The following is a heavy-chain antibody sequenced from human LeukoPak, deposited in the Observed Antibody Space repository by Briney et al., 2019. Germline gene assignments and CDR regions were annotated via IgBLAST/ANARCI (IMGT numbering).Heavy chain of an antibody. D-gene: IGHD5-12*01. J-gene: IGHJ4*02. CDR3: AGGGATSFDY. CDR1: GFNVSYYS. Sequence: GGSLRLSCAASGFNVSYYSMNWVRQAPGKGLEWVSYISFSNSTLYYADSVRGRFTISRDNAKNSLSPQMNSLRAKDTAVYYCAGGGATSFDYWGQGILVTVSS. CDR2: ISFSNSTL. V-gene: IGHV3-48*04.